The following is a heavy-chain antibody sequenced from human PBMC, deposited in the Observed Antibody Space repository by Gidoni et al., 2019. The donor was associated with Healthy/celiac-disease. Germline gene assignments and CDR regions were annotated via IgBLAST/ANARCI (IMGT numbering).Heavy chain of an antibody. CDR2: ISYDGSNK. CDR3: ARDFWSGYYSWYFDL. CDR1: GFTFSSYA. Sequence: VQLVESGGGVVQPGRSLRRSCAASGFTFSSYAMHWVRQAPGKGLEWVAVISYDGSNKYYADSVKGRFTISRDNSKNTLYLQMNSLRAEDTAVYYCARDFWSGYYSWYFDLWGRGTLVTVSS. J-gene: IGHJ2*01. V-gene: IGHV3-30-3*01. D-gene: IGHD3-3*01.